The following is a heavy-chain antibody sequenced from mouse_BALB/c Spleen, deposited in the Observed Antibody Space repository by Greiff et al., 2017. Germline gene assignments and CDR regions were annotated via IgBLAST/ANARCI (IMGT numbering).Heavy chain of an antibody. CDR1: GFAFSSYD. Sequence: EVQLVESGGGLVKPGGSLKLSCAASGFAFSSYDMSWVRQTPEKRLEWVAYISSGGGSTYYPDTVKGRFTISRDNAKNTLYLQMSSLKSEDTAMYYCARHYYGSSLWYFDVWGAGTTVTVSS. J-gene: IGHJ1*01. CDR2: ISSGGGST. V-gene: IGHV5-12-1*01. CDR3: ARHYYGSSLWYFDV. D-gene: IGHD1-1*01.